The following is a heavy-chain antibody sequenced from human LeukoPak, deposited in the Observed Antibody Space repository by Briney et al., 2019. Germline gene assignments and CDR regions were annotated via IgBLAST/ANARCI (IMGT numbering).Heavy chain of an antibody. J-gene: IGHJ6*03. CDR1: GGSISSSSYY. CDR2: IYYSGST. V-gene: IGHV4-39*01. CDR3: ARQSLSQGYDYYMDV. Sequence: PSETLSLTYTVSGGSISSSSYYWGWIRQPPGKGLEWIGSIYYSGSTCYNPSLKSRVTISVDTSKNQFSLKLSSVTAADTAVYYCARQSLSQGYDYYMDVWGKGTTVTISS. D-gene: IGHD3-16*01.